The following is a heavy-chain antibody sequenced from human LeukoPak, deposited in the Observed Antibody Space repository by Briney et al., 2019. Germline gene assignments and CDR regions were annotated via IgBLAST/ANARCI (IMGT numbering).Heavy chain of an antibody. CDR1: GGFISSSSYY. D-gene: IGHD2-2*01. CDR3: ARLGCSSTSCYPGDNWFDP. V-gene: IGHV4-39*01. J-gene: IGHJ5*02. Sequence: SETLSLTCTVSGGFISSSSYYWGWIRQPPGKGLEWIGSIYYSGSTYYNPSLKSRVTISVDTSKNQFSLKLSSVTAADTAVYYCARLGCSSTSCYPGDNWFDPWGQGTLVTVSS. CDR2: IYYSGST.